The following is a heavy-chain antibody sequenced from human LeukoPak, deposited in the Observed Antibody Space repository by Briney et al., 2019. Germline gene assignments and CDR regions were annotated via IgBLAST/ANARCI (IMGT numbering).Heavy chain of an antibody. V-gene: IGHV3-9*01. CDR2: ISWNSGSI. CDR1: GFTFDDYA. J-gene: IGHJ1*01. Sequence: GRSLRLSCAASGFTFDDYAMHWVRQAPGKGLEWVSGISWNSGSIGYADSVKGRFTISRDNAKNSLYLQMNSLRAEDTAVYYCARVPRVPHVSSGLNTYFQHWGQGTLVTVSS. CDR3: ARVPRVPHVSSGLNTYFQH. D-gene: IGHD6-19*01.